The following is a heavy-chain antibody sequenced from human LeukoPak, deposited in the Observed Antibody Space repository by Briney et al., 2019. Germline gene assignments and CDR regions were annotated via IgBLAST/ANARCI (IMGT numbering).Heavy chain of an antibody. Sequence: PSETLSLTCAVYGGSFSGYYWSWIRQPPGKGLEWIGEINHSGSTNYNPSLKSRVTISVDTSMNQFSLKLSSVTAADTAVYYCARRTQDQLLYGSYYMDVWGKGTTVTISS. CDR3: ARRTQDQLLYGSYYMDV. D-gene: IGHD2-2*02. CDR1: GGSFSGYY. V-gene: IGHV4-34*01. J-gene: IGHJ6*03. CDR2: INHSGST.